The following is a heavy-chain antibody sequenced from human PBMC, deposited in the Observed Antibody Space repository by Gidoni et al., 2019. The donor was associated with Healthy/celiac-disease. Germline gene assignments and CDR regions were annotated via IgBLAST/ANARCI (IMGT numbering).Heavy chain of an antibody. CDR2: ISSSGSTI. Sequence: EVQLVESGGGLVQPGGSLRLSCAASGFTFSSYEMTWVRQAPGKGLEWVSYISSSGSTIYYADSVKGRFTISRDNAKNSLYLQMNSLRAEDTAVYYCARATMVRGVIMPKYYYYGMDVWGQGTTVTVSS. CDR3: ARATMVRGVIMPKYYYYGMDV. V-gene: IGHV3-48*03. D-gene: IGHD3-10*01. J-gene: IGHJ6*02. CDR1: GFTFSSYE.